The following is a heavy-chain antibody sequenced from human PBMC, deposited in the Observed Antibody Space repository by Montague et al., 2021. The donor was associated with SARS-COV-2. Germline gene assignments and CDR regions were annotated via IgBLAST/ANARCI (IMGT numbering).Heavy chain of an antibody. CDR3: VRDGGNWYYFDY. CDR2: IYASGST. D-gene: IGHD3-16*01. CDR1: GVSITSYY. J-gene: IGHJ4*02. Sequence: SETLSLTCSISGVSITSYYWCWVRQPSGKGLEWIGHIYASGSTNXTPSLKSRVRLSIDNPKNQFSLKLESLTAADTAVYYCVRDGGNWYYFDYWGQGALVTVSS. V-gene: IGHV4-4*07.